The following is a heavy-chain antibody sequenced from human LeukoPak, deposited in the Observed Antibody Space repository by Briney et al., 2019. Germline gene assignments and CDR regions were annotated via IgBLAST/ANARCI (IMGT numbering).Heavy chain of an antibody. CDR1: GFTFRSYW. Sequence: GGSLRLSCVASGFTFRSYWMSWVRQAPGKGLEWVANIKQDGSEKYYVDSVKGRFTISRDNAENSVYLEMNSLRAEDTAVYHCVRTTGALPFDLWGQGTLVTVSP. J-gene: IGHJ5*02. CDR3: VRTTGALPFDL. D-gene: IGHD1-1*01. CDR2: IKQDGSEK. V-gene: IGHV3-7*01.